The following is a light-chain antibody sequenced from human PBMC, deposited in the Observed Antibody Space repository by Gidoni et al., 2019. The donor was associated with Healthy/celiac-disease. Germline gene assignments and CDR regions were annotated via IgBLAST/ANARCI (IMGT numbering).Light chain of an antibody. J-gene: IGKJ4*01. CDR2: KAS. CDR3: QQYNSYSLT. CDR1: QSIRSW. V-gene: IGKV1-5*03. Sequence: DIQMTQTPSTLSASVGDRVTITCRASQSIRSWLAWYQQKPGKAPKLLIYKASSLESGVPSRFSGSGSGTEFTLTISSLQPDDFATYYCQQYNSYSLTFGGGTKVEIK.